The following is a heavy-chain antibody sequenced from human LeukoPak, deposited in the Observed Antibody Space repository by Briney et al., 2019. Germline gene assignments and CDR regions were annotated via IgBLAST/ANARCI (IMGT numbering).Heavy chain of an antibody. CDR2: ISAYNGNT. D-gene: IGHD3-3*01. J-gene: IGHJ6*03. CDR1: VYTFTIYG. V-gene: IGHV1-18*01. CDR3: ARRPLTTIYRVVIYYMDG. Sequence: ASVTVSFTASVYTFTIYGISWVRHAPAQGLEWMGWISAYNGNTNYAHKPQGRVTMTTDTSTSVASMELGSLRYDDSVAYECARRPLTTIYRVVIYYMDGWGKGTTVTVSS.